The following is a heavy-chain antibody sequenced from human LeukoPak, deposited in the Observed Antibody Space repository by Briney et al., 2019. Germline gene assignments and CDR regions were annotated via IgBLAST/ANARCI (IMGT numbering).Heavy chain of an antibody. D-gene: IGHD6-13*01. V-gene: IGHV4-59*11. CDR1: GGSISSHY. CDR3: ARGGSSSSVWFDP. J-gene: IGHJ5*02. CDR2: IFYSGST. Sequence: SETLSLTCTVSGGSISSHYWSWIRQPPGKGLEWIAYIFYSGSTNYNPSLKSRVTISVDTSNNQFSLKLNSVTAADTAVYYCARGGSSSSVWFDPWGPGTLVTVSS.